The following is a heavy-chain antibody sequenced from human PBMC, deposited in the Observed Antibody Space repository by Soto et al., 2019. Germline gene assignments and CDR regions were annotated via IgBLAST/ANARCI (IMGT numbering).Heavy chain of an antibody. CDR3: ARGRHGSSSLLGAFDI. CDR2: INHSGRT. CDR1: GGPFSGYY. V-gene: IGHV4-34*01. D-gene: IGHD6-13*01. Sequence: QVQLQEWGAGLLKPSETLSLTCAVHGGPFSGYYWTWIRQPPGKGLEWIGEINHSGRTNYNPSLKSRVIILIDTSKNQFSLILSSVTAADTAVYYCARGRHGSSSLLGAFDIWGQGTMVTVSS. J-gene: IGHJ3*02.